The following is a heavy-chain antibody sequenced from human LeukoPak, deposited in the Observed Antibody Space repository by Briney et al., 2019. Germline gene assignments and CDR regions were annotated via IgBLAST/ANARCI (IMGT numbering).Heavy chain of an antibody. Sequence: PGGSLRLSCAASGFTFSSYWMSWVRQAPGKGLEWVANIKQDGSEKYYVDSVKGRFTISRDNAKNSLYLQMNSLRAEDTAVYYCAREEDSSGYYYGAHWGQGTLVTVSS. J-gene: IGHJ4*02. V-gene: IGHV3-7*05. CDR2: IKQDGSEK. D-gene: IGHD3-22*01. CDR3: AREEDSSGYYYGAH. CDR1: GFTFSSYW.